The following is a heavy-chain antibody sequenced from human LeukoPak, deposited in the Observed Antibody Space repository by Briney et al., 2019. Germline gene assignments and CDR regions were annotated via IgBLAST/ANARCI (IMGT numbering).Heavy chain of an antibody. J-gene: IGHJ4*02. Sequence: SETLSLTCTVSGGSISSYYWSWVRQPAGKGLEWIGRIYTSGSNNYNPSLKSRVTMSVDTSKNQFSLKLSSVTAADTAVYYCARYNLGYDYVWGSYGYFDYWGQGTLVTVSS. V-gene: IGHV4-4*07. CDR1: GGSISSYY. CDR2: IYTSGSN. CDR3: ARYNLGYDYVWGSYGYFDY. D-gene: IGHD3-16*01.